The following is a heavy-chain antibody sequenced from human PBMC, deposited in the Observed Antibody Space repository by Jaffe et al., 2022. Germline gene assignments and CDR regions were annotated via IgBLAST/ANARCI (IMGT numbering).Heavy chain of an antibody. J-gene: IGHJ6*03. CDR2: IIPIFGTA. D-gene: IGHD6-13*01. V-gene: IGHV1-69*01. Sequence: QVQLVQSGAEVKKPGSSVKVSCKASGGTFSSYAISWVRQAPGQGLEWMGGIIPIFGTANYAQKFQGRVTITADESTSTAYMELSSLRSEDTAVYYCARGGYQDDPLSYYYYMDVWGKGTTVTVSS. CDR1: GGTFSSYA. CDR3: ARGGYQDDPLSYYYYMDV.